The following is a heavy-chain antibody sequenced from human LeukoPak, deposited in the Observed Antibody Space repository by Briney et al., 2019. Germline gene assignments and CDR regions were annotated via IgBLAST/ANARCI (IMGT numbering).Heavy chain of an antibody. V-gene: IGHV3-20*01. CDR1: GFTFDDYG. CDR2: INGNGGST. CDR3: ARNYHGSGSTAFVI. D-gene: IGHD3-10*01. Sequence: GGSLRLSCAASGFTFDDYGMSWVRQAPGKGLEWVSGINGNGGSTGYGDSMKGRFTISRDNAKSSLYLQMNSLRVEDTALYHCARNYHGSGSTAFVIWGQGTMVTVSS. J-gene: IGHJ3*02.